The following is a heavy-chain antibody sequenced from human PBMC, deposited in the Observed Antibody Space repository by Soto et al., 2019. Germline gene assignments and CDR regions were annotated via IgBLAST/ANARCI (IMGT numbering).Heavy chain of an antibody. D-gene: IGHD5-12*01. CDR3: ARDKEGGYEALFDY. Sequence: QVQLVQSGAEVKKPGSSVKVSCKASGGTFSSYAISWVRQAPGQGLEWMGGIIPIFGTANYAQKFQGRVTITADESTSTAYMELSSLRSEDTAVYYCARDKEGGYEALFDYWGQGTLVTVSS. J-gene: IGHJ4*02. CDR1: GGTFSSYA. CDR2: IIPIFGTA. V-gene: IGHV1-69*01.